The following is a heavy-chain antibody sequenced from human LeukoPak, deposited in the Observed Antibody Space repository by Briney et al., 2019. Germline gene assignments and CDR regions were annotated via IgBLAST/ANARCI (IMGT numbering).Heavy chain of an antibody. CDR2: IIPIFGTA. V-gene: IGHV1-69*05. CDR3: AIEWFGELWPFDY. D-gene: IGHD3-10*01. J-gene: IGHJ4*02. CDR1: GGTFSSYA. Sequence: SVKVSCKASGGTFSSYAISWVRQAPGQGLEWMGRIIPIFGTANYAQKFQGRVTITTDESTSTAYMELSSLRSEDTAVYYCAIEWFGELWPFDYWGLGTLVTVSS.